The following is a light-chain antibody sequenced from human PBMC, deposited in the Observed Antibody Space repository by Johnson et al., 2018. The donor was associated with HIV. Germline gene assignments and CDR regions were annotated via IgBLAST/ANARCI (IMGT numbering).Light chain of an antibody. CDR1: SSNIGNNY. CDR3: GTWGGV. J-gene: IGLJ1*01. V-gene: IGLV1-51*02. CDR2: ENN. Sequence: QPVLTQPPSVSAAPGQKVTISCSGSSSNIGNNYVSWYQKLPGTAPKLLIYENNKRPSGTPDRFSGSKSGTSATLGITGLQTGDEADYYCGTWGGVFGTGTKVTVL.